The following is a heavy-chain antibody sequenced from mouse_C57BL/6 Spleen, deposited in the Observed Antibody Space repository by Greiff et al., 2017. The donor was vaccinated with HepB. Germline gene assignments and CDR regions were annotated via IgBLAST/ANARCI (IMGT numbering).Heavy chain of an antibody. CDR2: IHPNSGST. J-gene: IGHJ4*01. D-gene: IGHD1-1*01. V-gene: IGHV1-64*01. CDR1: GYTFTSYW. Sequence: QVQLKQPGAELVKPGASVKLSCKASGYTFTSYWMHWVKQRPGQGLEWIGMIHPNSGSTNYNEKFKSKATLTVDKSSSTAYMQLSSLTSEDSAVYYCARGHYGSSYGAMDYWGQGTSVTVSS. CDR3: ARGHYGSSYGAMDY.